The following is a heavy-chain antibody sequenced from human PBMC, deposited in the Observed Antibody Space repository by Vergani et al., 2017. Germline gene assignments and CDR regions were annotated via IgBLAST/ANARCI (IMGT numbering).Heavy chain of an antibody. J-gene: IGHJ4*02. D-gene: IGHD1-26*01. CDR1: GGSISSYY. CDR3: AREVVGAADY. V-gene: IGHV4-59*01. Sequence: QVQLQESGPGLVKPSENLSLTCTVSGGSISSYYWSWIRQPPGKGLEWIGYIYYSGSTNYNPSLKSRVTISVDTSKNQFSLKLSSVTAADTAVYYCAREVVGAADYWGQGTLVTVSS. CDR2: IYYSGST.